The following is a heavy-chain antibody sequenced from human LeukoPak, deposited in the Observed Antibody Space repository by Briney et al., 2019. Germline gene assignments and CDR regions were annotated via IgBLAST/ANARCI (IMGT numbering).Heavy chain of an antibody. J-gene: IGHJ4*02. Sequence: GGSLRLSCAASGFTVSSNFSSWVRQAPGKGLEWVSVIYSGGSTYYTDSVKGRFTISRDNSKNTLYLQMNSLRAEDTAVYYCARGDRAASGYDSWGQGTLVTVSS. CDR3: ARGDRAASGYDS. D-gene: IGHD3-22*01. CDR1: GFTVSSNF. V-gene: IGHV3-66*01. CDR2: IYSGGST.